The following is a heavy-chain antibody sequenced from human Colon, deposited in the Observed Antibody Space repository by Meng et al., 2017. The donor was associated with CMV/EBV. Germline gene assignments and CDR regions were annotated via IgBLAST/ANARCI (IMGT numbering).Heavy chain of an antibody. J-gene: IGHJ6*02. CDR1: GRTFSSYA. D-gene: IGHD3-22*01. CDR2: IIPIFGTA. V-gene: IGHV1-69*05. CDR3: ARGRGYYDNNGYNPNYHYGMDV. Sequence: SVKVSCKASGRTFSSYAISWVRQAPGQGLEWMGGIIPIFGTANYAQKFQGRVTITTDESTSTAYMELSSLRSEDTALYYCARGRGYYDNNGYNPNYHYGMDVWGQGTTVTVSS.